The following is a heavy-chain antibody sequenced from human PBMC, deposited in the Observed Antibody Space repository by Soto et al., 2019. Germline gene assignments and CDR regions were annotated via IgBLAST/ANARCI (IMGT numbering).Heavy chain of an antibody. Sequence: EVQLLDSGGGLVQPGGSLRLSCAASGFTFSNSAMTWVRQGPGKGLEWVSGISGSGGRSSYADSVKGRCTISRDNSKSTLYLQMNSLRAEDTAVYYCAKAYFVWSSEQPYYFDYWGQGTLVTVSS. D-gene: IGHD3-16*01. J-gene: IGHJ4*02. V-gene: IGHV3-23*01. CDR2: ISGSGGRS. CDR3: AKAYFVWSSEQPYYFDY. CDR1: GFTFSNSA.